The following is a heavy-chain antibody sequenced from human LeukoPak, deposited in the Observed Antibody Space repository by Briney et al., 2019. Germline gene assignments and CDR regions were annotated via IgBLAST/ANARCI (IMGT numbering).Heavy chain of an antibody. CDR2: IYHSGST. CDR3: ARRNDYGDYL. D-gene: IGHD4-17*01. CDR1: GYSISSGYY. J-gene: IGHJ5*02. V-gene: IGHV4-38-2*01. Sequence: VKPSETLSLTCAVSGYSISSGYYWGWIRQPPGKGLEWIGSIYHSGSTYYNPSLKSRVTISVDTSKNQFSLKLSSVTAADTAVYYCARRNDYGDYLWGQGTLVTVSS.